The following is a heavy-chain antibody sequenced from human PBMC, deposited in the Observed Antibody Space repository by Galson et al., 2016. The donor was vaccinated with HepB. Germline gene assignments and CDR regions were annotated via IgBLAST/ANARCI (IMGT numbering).Heavy chain of an antibody. V-gene: IGHV3-66*01. CDR1: GFTVSSNN. D-gene: IGHD1-26*01. CDR3: ARGIGSWYAMDV. CDR2: IFGDGRT. Sequence: SLRLSCAASGFTVSSNNMSWVRQAPGKGLEWVSVIFGDGRTDYADSVKGKFTISRDNSKNTVYLQMNSLRAEDTAVYYCARGIGSWYAMDVWGQGTMVTVSS. J-gene: IGHJ6*02.